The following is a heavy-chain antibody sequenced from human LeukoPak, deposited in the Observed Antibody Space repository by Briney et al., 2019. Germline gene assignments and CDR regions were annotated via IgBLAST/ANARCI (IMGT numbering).Heavy chain of an antibody. D-gene: IGHD3-10*01. Sequence: WRSLTLSCAVSGFTFSSYGLHWLRQAQGKGLEWVAVIWYGGSNKNYADSVKGRFTISRDNSKNTLYLQMNSLRDEDTAVYYCVKGPTYYGSGSYYRPFDYWGQGTLVTVSS. CDR2: IWYGGSNK. CDR3: VKGPTYYGSGSYYRPFDY. V-gene: IGHV3-33*06. J-gene: IGHJ4*02. CDR1: GFTFSSYG.